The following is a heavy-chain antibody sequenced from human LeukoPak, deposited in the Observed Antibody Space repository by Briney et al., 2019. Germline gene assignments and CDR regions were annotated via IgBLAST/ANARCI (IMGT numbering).Heavy chain of an antibody. D-gene: IGHD3-22*01. CDR1: GFTFSSNA. CDR3: AKGRRDWPMMVVVIDYFDY. V-gene: IGHV3-23*01. CDR2: ISGSGGST. J-gene: IGHJ4*02. Sequence: PGGALRLSCAASGFTFSSNAMSRVRQAPGKGLERVPEISGSGGSTYYADSVRGRFTVSRDNSNNTLSLQMNSLRAEDTAVYYYAKGRRDWPMMVVVIDYFDYWGQGTLVTVSS.